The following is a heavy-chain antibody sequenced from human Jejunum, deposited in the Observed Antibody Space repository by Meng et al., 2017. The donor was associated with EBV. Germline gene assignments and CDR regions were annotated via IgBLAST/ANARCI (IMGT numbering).Heavy chain of an antibody. J-gene: IGHJ4*02. Sequence: VQLWESVGALVQPGGFRRPSCAASGFTFSTYWMHWVRQAPGKGLVWISRINENGRTTTYADSVKGRFTISRDNTKNTLYLQMNSLRAEDTAVYFCSRDLAGPYDDWGQGTLVTVSS. CDR3: SRDLAGPYDD. V-gene: IGHV3-74*01. CDR1: GFTFSTYW. CDR2: INENGRTT.